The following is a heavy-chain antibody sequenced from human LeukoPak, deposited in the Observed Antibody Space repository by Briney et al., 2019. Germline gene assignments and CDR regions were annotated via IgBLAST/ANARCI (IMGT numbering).Heavy chain of an antibody. Sequence: PGGSLRLSCAASGFTFSSYWMSWVRQAPGKGLEWVANIKQDGSGKDYVDSVKGRFTISRDNAKNSLYLQMNSLRAEDTAVYYCARDPSQLSENWCDPWGQGTLVTVSS. CDR2: IKQDGSGK. V-gene: IGHV3-7*01. CDR3: ARDPSQLSENWCDP. CDR1: GFTFSSYW. J-gene: IGHJ5*02. D-gene: IGHD1-1*01.